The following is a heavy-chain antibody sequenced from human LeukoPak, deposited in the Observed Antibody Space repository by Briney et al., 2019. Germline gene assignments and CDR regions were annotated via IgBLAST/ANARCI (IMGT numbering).Heavy chain of an antibody. Sequence: GASVKVSCKASGYTFTSYGISWVRQAPGQGLEWMGWINPNSSGTNYAQKFQGRVTMTRDTSISTAYMELSRLRYDDTAVYYCARHSSGYDLGPGDYWGQGTLVTVSS. D-gene: IGHD5-12*01. CDR3: ARHSSGYDLGPGDY. V-gene: IGHV1-2*02. J-gene: IGHJ4*02. CDR2: INPNSSGT. CDR1: GYTFTSYG.